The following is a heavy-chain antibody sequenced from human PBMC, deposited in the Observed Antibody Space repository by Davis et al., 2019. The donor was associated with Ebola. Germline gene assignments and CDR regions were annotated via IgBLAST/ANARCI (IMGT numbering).Heavy chain of an antibody. CDR1: GYTFTSYG. J-gene: IGHJ6*02. CDR3: AREKQLPGYYYYGMDV. D-gene: IGHD6-6*01. V-gene: IGHV1-18*01. CDR2: LSAYNGNT. Sequence: AASVKVSCKASGYTFTSYGISWVRQAPGQGLEWMGWLSAYNGNTNYAQKLQGRVTITTDTSTSTAYMELRSLRSDDTAVYYCAREKQLPGYYYYGMDVWGQGTTVTVSS.